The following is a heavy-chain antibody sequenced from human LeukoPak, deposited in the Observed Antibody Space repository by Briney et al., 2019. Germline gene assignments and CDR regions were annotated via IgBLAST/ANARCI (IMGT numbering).Heavy chain of an antibody. J-gene: IGHJ5*02. V-gene: IGHV1-3*03. CDR1: GYTFTSYA. D-gene: IGHD4-11*01. CDR2: INAGNGNT. Sequence: ASVKVSCKASGYTFTSYAMHWVHQAPGQRLEWMGWINAGNGNTKYSQEFQGRVTITRDTSASTAYMELSSLRSEDMAVYYCARSPAHYSNYGSNWFDPWGQGTLVTVSS. CDR3: ARSPAHYSNYGSNWFDP.